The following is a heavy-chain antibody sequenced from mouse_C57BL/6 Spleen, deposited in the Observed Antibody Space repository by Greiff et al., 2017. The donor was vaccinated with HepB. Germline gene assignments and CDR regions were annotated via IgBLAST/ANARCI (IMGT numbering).Heavy chain of an antibody. CDR2: ISYDGSN. J-gene: IGHJ1*03. CDR3: ARDYDYDGYWYFDV. Sequence: VQLQQSGPGLVKPSQSLSLTCSVTGYSITSGYYWNWIRQFPGNKLEWMGYISYDGSNNYNPSLKNRISITRDTSKNQFFLKLNSVTTEDTATYYCARDYDYDGYWYFDVWGTGTTVTVSS. D-gene: IGHD2-4*01. CDR1: GYSITSGYY. V-gene: IGHV3-6*01.